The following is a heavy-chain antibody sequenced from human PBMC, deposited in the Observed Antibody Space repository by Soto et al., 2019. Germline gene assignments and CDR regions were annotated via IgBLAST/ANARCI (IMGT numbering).Heavy chain of an antibody. Sequence: QVQLVQSGAELKKPGASAKVSCKASGYIFTSYGISWVRQAPGQGLEWMAWISVDSGNTNYAQNFQGRVTMTTDTSASTAHMELRSIGSDDTAVYYCARFNGSGTNYYMYVWGKGTTFIVSS. J-gene: IGHJ6*03. CDR1: GYIFTSYG. CDR3: ARFNGSGTNYYMYV. V-gene: IGHV1-18*01. D-gene: IGHD3-10*01. CDR2: ISVDSGNT.